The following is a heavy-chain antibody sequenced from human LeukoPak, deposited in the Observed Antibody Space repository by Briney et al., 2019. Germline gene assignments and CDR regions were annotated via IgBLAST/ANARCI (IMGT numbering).Heavy chain of an antibody. J-gene: IGHJ6*02. D-gene: IGHD6-13*01. V-gene: IGHV1-18*01. CDR3: ARDGSSWYGSTYYCYGMDV. CDR2: ISAHNGNT. CDR1: GYTFTSYG. Sequence: GASVKVSCRASGYTFTSYGISWVRQAPGQGLEWMGWISAHNGNTNYAQKLQGRVTMTTDTSTSTAYMELRSLRSDDTAVYYCARDGSSWYGSTYYCYGMDVWGQGTTVTVSS.